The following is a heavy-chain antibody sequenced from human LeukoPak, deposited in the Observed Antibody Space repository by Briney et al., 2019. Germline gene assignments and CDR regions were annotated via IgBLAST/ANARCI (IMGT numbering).Heavy chain of an antibody. CDR2: ISSSSSYI. J-gene: IGHJ4*02. D-gene: IGHD3-3*01. CDR1: GFTFSSYS. Sequence: GGSLRLSCAASGFTFSSYSMNWVRQAPGKGLEWVSSISSSSSYIYYADSVKGRFTISRDNAKNSLYLQMNSLRAEDTAVYYCAKVPAYDFWSGQGYFDYWGQGTLVTVSS. CDR3: AKVPAYDFWSGQGYFDY. V-gene: IGHV3-21*01.